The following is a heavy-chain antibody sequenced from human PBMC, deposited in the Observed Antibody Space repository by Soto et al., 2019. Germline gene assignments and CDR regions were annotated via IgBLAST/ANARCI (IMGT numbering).Heavy chain of an antibody. CDR3: AREYSSGWSFLLDY. D-gene: IGHD6-19*01. V-gene: IGHV3-7*03. CDR2: IKLDGSEK. J-gene: IGHJ4*02. CDR1: GFTFSRYW. Sequence: SLRLSCAASGFTFSRYWMTWVRQAPGKGLQWVANIKLDGSEKSYVDSVKGRFTISRDNAKNSLYLQMNSLRAEDTAVYYCAREYSSGWSFLLDYWGQGTLVTVSS.